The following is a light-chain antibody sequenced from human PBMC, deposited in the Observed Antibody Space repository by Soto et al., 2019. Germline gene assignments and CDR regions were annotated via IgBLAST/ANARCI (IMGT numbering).Light chain of an antibody. V-gene: IGKV3-11*01. CDR2: DAS. J-gene: IGKJ1*01. Sequence: EVVLTQPPGTLSLSPGERATLSCRASETVTSDYLAWYQQKPGQAPRLLIYDASSRATGIPARFSGSGSGTDFTLTISSLEPEDFAVYYCQQLTDWPPQWTFGQGTKVDIK. CDR1: ETVTSD. CDR3: QQLTDWPPQWT.